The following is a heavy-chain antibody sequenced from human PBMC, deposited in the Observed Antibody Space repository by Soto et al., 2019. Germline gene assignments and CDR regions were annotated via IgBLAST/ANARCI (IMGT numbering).Heavy chain of an antibody. CDR3: ARGTVTSGRWFGS. CDR1: HSTFTCYT. D-gene: IGHD4-17*01. Sequence: XSVKASCNRAHSTFTCYTIHLVRQAPGQGLEWLGWISSLNGNTYYARDFQGRLTMTTNTSATTAYMELRSLRSDDTAVYFCARGTVTSGRWFGSWGQGTLVTVSS. J-gene: IGHJ5*01. CDR2: ISSLNGNT. V-gene: IGHV1-18*04.